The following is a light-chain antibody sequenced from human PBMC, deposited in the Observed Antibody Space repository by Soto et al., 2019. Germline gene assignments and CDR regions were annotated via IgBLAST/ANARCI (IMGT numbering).Light chain of an antibody. V-gene: IGLV2-8*01. CDR1: SSDIGGYNS. Sequence: QSVLTQPPSASGSPGQSVTISCTGTSSDIGGYNSVSWYQQHPGKAPRLMIYEVNKRPSGVPDRFSGSKSGYTASLTVSGLQTEDEADYYCQSYDSSLSGVLFGGGTKLTVL. CDR2: EVN. J-gene: IGLJ2*01. CDR3: QSYDSSLSGVL.